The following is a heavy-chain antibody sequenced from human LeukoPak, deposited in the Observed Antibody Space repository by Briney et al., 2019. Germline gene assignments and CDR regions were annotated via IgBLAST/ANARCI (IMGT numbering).Heavy chain of an antibody. Sequence: GGSLRLSCAASGFTFSYYAMSWVRQAPGKVLEWVSVISGGGTYYADSVEGRFTISRDNSKNTLYLQMNSLRAEDTAVYYCAKDMYYDSSGPVFDYWGQGTLVTVSS. CDR3: AKDMYYDSSGPVFDY. CDR1: GFTFSYYA. J-gene: IGHJ4*02. CDR2: ISGGGT. D-gene: IGHD3-22*01. V-gene: IGHV3-23*01.